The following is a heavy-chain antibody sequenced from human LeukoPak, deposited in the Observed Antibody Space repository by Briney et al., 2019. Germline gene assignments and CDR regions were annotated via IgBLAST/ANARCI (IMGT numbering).Heavy chain of an antibody. Sequence: GGSLRLSCAASGFTFDDYAMHWVRQAPGKGLEWVSGISWNSGGIGYADSVKGRFTISRDNAKNSLYLQMNSLRAEDTAVYYCARRPFGAYGYYFDYWGQGTLVTVSS. D-gene: IGHD3-10*01. CDR2: ISWNSGGI. CDR1: GFTFDDYA. V-gene: IGHV3-9*01. CDR3: ARRPFGAYGYYFDY. J-gene: IGHJ4*02.